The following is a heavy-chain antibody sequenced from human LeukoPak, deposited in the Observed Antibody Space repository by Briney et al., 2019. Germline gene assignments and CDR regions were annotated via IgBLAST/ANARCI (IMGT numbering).Heavy chain of an antibody. J-gene: IGHJ4*02. CDR3: ARDFEVSSG. CDR1: GFTFSSYW. D-gene: IGHD6-19*01. V-gene: IGHV3-7*01. Sequence: GGTLRLSCGAPGFTFSSYWMSWVRQAPGKGLEWVANIKQDESEKYYVDSVKVRFTISRANAKNSPYLQMNRLRAEDTAVYYCARDFEVSSGWGQGTLVTVSS. CDR2: IKQDESEK.